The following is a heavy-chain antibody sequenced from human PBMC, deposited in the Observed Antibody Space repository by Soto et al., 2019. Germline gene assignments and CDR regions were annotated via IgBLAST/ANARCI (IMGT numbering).Heavy chain of an antibody. CDR2: MNPNSGNT. CDR1: GYTFTSYD. D-gene: IGHD1-7*01. CDR3: ARGPITGTPFNY. Sequence: ASVKVSCKASGYTFTSYDINWVRQATGQGLEWMGWMNPNSGNTGYAQKFQGRVTMTRNTSISTAYMELSSLRSEDTAVYYCARGPITGTPFNYWGQGALVTVSS. V-gene: IGHV1-8*02. J-gene: IGHJ4*02.